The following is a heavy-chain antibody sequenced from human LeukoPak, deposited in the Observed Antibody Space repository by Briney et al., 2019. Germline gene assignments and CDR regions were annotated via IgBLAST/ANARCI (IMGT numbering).Heavy chain of an antibody. Sequence: PSETLSLTCAVYGGSLSGYHWSWIRQPPGKGLEYIGEINHSGSSKYNSPLKSRVTISVDTSKNQFSLKVNSVTAADTAVYYCARRPDGFDIWGQGTKVTVSP. CDR2: INHSGSS. CDR3: ARRPDGFDI. CDR1: GGSLSGYH. J-gene: IGHJ3*02. V-gene: IGHV4-34*01.